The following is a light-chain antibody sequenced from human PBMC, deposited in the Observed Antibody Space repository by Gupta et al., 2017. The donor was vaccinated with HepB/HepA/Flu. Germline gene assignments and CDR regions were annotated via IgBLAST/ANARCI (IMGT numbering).Light chain of an antibody. CDR3: SQSLQTVIT. CDR1: QSLLHSNGYNY. Sequence: DIVMTQSPLSLPVTPGEPASISCRSSQSLLHSNGYNYLDWYLQKPGQSPQLLIYLGSNRASGVPDRLSGCGSGTXFTLKIXRVEAQDLGVYYFSQSLQTVITFGXGTRLEIK. V-gene: IGKV2-28*01. CDR2: LGS. J-gene: IGKJ5*01.